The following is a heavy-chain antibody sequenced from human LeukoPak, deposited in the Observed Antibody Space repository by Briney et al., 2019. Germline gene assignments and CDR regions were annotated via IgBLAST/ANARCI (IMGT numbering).Heavy chain of an antibody. V-gene: IGHV1-69*05. CDR1: GGAFSRYA. D-gene: IGHD6-13*01. CDR2: VIPIFGTS. J-gene: IGHJ5*02. Sequence: GASVKVSCKASGGAFSRYAISWARQAPGQGLEWMGGVIPIFGTSSYAEKFRGRVTLTTDESTTTAYMELRNLRSEDTAVYYCARGSWSSSWGLPGDWFDPWGQGTLVTVSS. CDR3: ARGSWSSSWGLPGDWFDP.